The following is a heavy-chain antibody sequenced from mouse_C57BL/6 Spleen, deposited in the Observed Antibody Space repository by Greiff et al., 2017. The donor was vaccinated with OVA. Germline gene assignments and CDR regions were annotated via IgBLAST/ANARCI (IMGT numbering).Heavy chain of an antibody. V-gene: IGHV1-50*01. D-gene: IGHD1-1*01. CDR2: IDPSDSYT. J-gene: IGHJ2*01. CDR3: ARWGRGSSYYIDY. Sequence: QVQLQQPGAELVKPGASVKLSCKASGYTFTSYWMQWVKQRPGQGLEWIGEIDPSDSYTNYNQKFTGKATLTVDTSSSTAYMQLSSLTSDDSAVYYCARWGRGSSYYIDYWGQGTTLTVSS. CDR1: GYTFTSYW.